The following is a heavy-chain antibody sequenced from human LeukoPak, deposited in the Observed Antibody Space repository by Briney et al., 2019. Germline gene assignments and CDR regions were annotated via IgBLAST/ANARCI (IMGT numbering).Heavy chain of an antibody. Sequence: ASVKVSCKASGYTFTGYYMHWVRQAPGQGLEWMGWINPNSGGTNYAQKFQGRVTMTRDTSISTAYMELSRLRSDDTAVYYCARAGSISSGYYYYMDVWGKGTTVTVSS. V-gene: IGHV1-2*02. CDR3: ARAGSISSGYYYYMDV. J-gene: IGHJ6*03. CDR1: GYTFTGYY. CDR2: INPNSGGT. D-gene: IGHD2-21*01.